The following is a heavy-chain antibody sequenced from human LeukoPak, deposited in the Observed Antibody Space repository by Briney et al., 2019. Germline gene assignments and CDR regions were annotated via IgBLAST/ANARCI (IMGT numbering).Heavy chain of an antibody. CDR1: GGSISSYY. V-gene: IGHV4-4*07. CDR2: IYTSGST. Sequence: SETLSLTCTVSGGSISSYYWSWIRQPPGKGLEWIGRIYTSGSTNYNPSVKSRVTMSVDTSKNQFSLKLSSVTAADTAVYYCARDLEGDSSGYYYVDGNWFDPWGQGTLVTVSS. CDR3: ARDLEGDSSGYYYVDGNWFDP. D-gene: IGHD3-22*01. J-gene: IGHJ5*02.